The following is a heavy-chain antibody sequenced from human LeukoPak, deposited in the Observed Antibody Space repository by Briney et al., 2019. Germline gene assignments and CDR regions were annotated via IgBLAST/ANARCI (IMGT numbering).Heavy chain of an antibody. CDR2: ISYRGTT. CDR1: GDSMSTNNYH. CDR3: ARRAAVGKNWFDA. Sequence: SESHSLTCSVSGDSMSTNNYHWGWIRQPPGKGLEWIGSISYRGTTYYNPSLKSRVTISVDTSENLFSLKVNYVTAADTAVYYCARRAAVGKNWFDAWGQGTLVTVSS. J-gene: IGHJ5*02. D-gene: IGHD6-13*01. V-gene: IGHV4-39*01.